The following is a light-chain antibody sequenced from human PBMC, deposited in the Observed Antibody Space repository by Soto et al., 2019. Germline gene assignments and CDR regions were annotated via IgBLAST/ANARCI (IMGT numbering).Light chain of an antibody. V-gene: IGLV1-44*01. CDR3: AAWDDSLNGVV. CDR2: SNN. J-gene: IGLJ2*01. CDR1: FSNIGSNT. Sequence: QAVVTQSPSASGTPGQRVTSSCSGSFSNIGSNTVNWYEQLPGTAPKLLIYSNNQRPSGVPDRISGTKSGTSASLAIRGLQSDDEADYYCAAWDDSLNGVVFGGGTKLTVL.